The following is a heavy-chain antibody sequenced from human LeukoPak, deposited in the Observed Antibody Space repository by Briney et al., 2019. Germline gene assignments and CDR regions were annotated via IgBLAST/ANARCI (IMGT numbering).Heavy chain of an antibody. J-gene: IGHJ4*02. V-gene: IGHV3-23*01. CDR1: GFTFSSYA. CDR3: AKVAVAPEYYFDY. CDR2: ISGSGDST. Sequence: PGGSLRLSCAASGFTFSSYAMSWVRQTPGKGLEWVSAISGSGDSTYYADSVKGRLTISRDYSKNTLYLQMNSLRAEDTAVYYCAKVAVAPEYYFDYWGQGTLVTVSS. D-gene: IGHD6-19*01.